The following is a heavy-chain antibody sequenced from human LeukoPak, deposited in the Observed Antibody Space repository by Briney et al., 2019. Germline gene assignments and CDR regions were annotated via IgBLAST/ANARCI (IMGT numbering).Heavy chain of an antibody. D-gene: IGHD4-17*01. Sequence: PSETLSPTCTVSGGSISSSSYYWGWIRQPPGKGLEWIGSIYYSGSTYYNPSLKSRVTISVDTSKNQFSLKLSSVTAADTAVYYCHRLFTVTSFDYWGQGTLVTVSS. CDR1: GGSISSSSYY. CDR3: HRLFTVTSFDY. CDR2: IYYSGST. V-gene: IGHV4-39*01. J-gene: IGHJ4*02.